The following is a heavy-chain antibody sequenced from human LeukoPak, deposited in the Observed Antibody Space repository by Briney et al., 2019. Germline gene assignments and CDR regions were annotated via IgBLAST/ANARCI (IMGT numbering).Heavy chain of an antibody. CDR3: ATGDSSGYYWTHFQH. CDR1: GGSISSGDYY. D-gene: IGHD3-22*01. J-gene: IGHJ1*01. Sequence: PSQTLSLTCTVSGGSISSGDYYWSWIRQPPGKGLEWIGYIYYSGSTYYNPSLKSRVTMSVDTSKNQFSLKLSSVTAADTAVYYCATGDSSGYYWTHFQHWGQGTLVTVSS. CDR2: IYYSGST. V-gene: IGHV4-30-4*08.